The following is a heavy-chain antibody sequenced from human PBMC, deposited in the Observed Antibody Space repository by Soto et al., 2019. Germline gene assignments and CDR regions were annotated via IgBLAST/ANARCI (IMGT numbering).Heavy chain of an antibody. D-gene: IGHD3-10*01. J-gene: IGHJ4*02. Sequence: GASVKVSCKASGYSFTDFYMHWVRQAPGQGLEWLGWINPNTGDTDYAQIFQGRVSLTRDTSTSTAYMEMTRLTSDDTAVYYCAKDPPRGVQLVVGDFWGQGTLVTVSS. CDR1: GYSFTDFY. CDR2: INPNTGDT. V-gene: IGHV1-2*02. CDR3: AKDPPRGVQLVVGDF.